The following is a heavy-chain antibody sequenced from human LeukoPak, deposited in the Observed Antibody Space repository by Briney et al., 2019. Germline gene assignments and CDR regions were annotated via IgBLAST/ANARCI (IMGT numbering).Heavy chain of an antibody. Sequence: MTGGSLRLSCAASGFTFSDYYMSWIRQPPGKGLEWIGEINHSGSTNYNPSLKSRVTISVDTSKNQFSLKLSSVTAADTAVYYCARVSSHSFTPIDYWGQGTLVTVSS. J-gene: IGHJ4*02. CDR1: GFTFSDYY. CDR2: INHSGST. D-gene: IGHD6-13*01. CDR3: ARVSSHSFTPIDY. V-gene: IGHV4-34*01.